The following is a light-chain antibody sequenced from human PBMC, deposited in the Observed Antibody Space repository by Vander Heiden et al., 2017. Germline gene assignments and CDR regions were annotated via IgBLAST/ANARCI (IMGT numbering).Light chain of an antibody. Sequence: VMTQSPPSLPVTPGEPASISCRPSQSLLHSNGYNYLDWYLQKPGQPPQRLIYFGSNRASGVPERFSGSRSGTEFTLEISRVEAADVGIYYCMQSLGTRFTFGPGTKVDIK. J-gene: IGKJ3*01. CDR2: FGS. CDR1: QSLLHSNGYNY. CDR3: MQSLGTRFT. V-gene: IGKV2-28*01.